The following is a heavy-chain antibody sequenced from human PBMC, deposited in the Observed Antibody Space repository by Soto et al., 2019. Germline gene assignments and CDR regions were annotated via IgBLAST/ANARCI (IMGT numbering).Heavy chain of an antibody. CDR3: ARSPTATLTSHFDY. V-gene: IGHV5-51*01. Sequence: PGESLKISCNGSGYSFSSYWIGWVRQMSGKGLEWMGIIHPGDSDTRYNPSFQGQVTISVDRSITTAYLQWSSLKASDTAMYFCARSPTATLTSHFDYWGHGTLVTVSS. CDR1: GYSFSSYW. J-gene: IGHJ4*01. CDR2: IHPGDSDT. D-gene: IGHD5-18*01.